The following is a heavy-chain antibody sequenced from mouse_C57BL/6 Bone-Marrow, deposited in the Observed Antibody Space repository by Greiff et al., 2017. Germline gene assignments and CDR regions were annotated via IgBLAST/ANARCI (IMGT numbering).Heavy chain of an antibody. CDR3: AMGGVYYDYDWFAY. J-gene: IGHJ3*01. V-gene: IGHV1-64*01. Sequence: VQLQQPGAELVKPGASVKLSCKASGYTFTSYWMHWVKQRPGQGLEWIGMIHPNSGSTNYNEKFKSKATLTVDKSSSTAYMQLSSLTSKDSAVDYCAMGGVYYDYDWFAYWGQGTLVTVSA. CDR1: GYTFTSYW. CDR2: IHPNSGST. D-gene: IGHD2-4*01.